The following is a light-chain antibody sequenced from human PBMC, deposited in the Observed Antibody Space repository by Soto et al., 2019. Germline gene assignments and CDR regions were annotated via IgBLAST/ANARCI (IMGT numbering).Light chain of an antibody. J-gene: IGLJ3*02. CDR2: LEGSGSY. V-gene: IGLV4-60*02. CDR1: SGHSSYI. Sequence: QLVLTQSSSASASLGSSVKLTCTLSSGHSSYIIAWHQQQPGKAHRYLMKLEGSGSYNMGSGVPDRFSGSSSGADRYLTISNLQFEDEADYYCETWDFNTRVFGGGTQLTVL. CDR3: ETWDFNTRV.